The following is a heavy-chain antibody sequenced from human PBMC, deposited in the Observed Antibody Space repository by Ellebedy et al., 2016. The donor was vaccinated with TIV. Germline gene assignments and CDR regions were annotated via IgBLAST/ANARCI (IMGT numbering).Heavy chain of an antibody. D-gene: IGHD3-16*01. V-gene: IGHV4-59*08. CDR2: IYYSGST. CDR3: ARRGLRGYLDY. Sequence: MPSDTLSLTCTVSGGSISSYYWSWIRQPPGKGLEWIGYIYYSGSTYYNPSLKSRVTISVDTSKNQFSLKLSSVTAADTAVYYCARRGLRGYLDYWGQGTLVTVSS. CDR1: GGSISSYY. J-gene: IGHJ4*02.